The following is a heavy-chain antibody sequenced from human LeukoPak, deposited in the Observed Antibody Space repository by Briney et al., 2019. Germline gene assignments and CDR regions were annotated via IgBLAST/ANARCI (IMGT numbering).Heavy chain of an antibody. D-gene: IGHD1-1*01. V-gene: IGHV1-69*05. CDR1: GGTFSSYT. CDR3: ARSEELEPQNIYYYYYMDV. Sequence: SVKVSCKASGGTFSSYTISWVRQAPGQGLEWMGRIIPIFGTANYAQKFQGRVTITTDESTSTAYMELSSLRSEDTAVYYCARSEELEPQNIYYYYYMDVWGKGTTVTVSS. J-gene: IGHJ6*03. CDR2: IIPIFGTA.